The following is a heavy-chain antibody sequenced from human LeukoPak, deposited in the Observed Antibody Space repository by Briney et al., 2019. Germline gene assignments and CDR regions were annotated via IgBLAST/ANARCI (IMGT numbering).Heavy chain of an antibody. CDR3: ARGRLAGYSSSSDFDY. CDR1: GFTFDDYA. D-gene: IGHD6-13*01. V-gene: IGHV3-9*01. CDR2: ISWNSGSI. J-gene: IGHJ4*02. Sequence: GGSLRLSCAASGFTFDDYAMHWVRQAPGKGLEWVSGISWNSGSIGYADSVKGRFTISRDNARNSLSLQMNSLRAEDTALYYCARGRLAGYSSSSDFDYWGQGILVTVSS.